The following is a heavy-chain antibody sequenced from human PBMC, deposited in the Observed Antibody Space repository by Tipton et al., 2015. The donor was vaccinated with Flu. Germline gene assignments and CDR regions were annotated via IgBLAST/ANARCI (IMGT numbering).Heavy chain of an antibody. V-gene: IGHV4-39*07. CDR3: ARQKGGISSGYYYYFDY. Sequence: TLSLTCTVSGDSISSSSYYWGWIRQPPGEGLEWIGSIYYSGSTYYNPSLESRVTISLDTSKKRFSLKLSSVTAADTAVYYCARQKGGISSGYYYYFDYWGQGTLVTASS. D-gene: IGHD3-22*01. CDR1: GDSISSSSYY. CDR2: IYYSGST. J-gene: IGHJ4*02.